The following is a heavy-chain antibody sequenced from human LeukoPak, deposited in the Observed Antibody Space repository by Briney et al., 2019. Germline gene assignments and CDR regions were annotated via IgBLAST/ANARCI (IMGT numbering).Heavy chain of an antibody. CDR3: ARYTSNVVGKRHYFDY. CDR2: VRPDGREQ. Sequence: GGSLRLSCSASGFTFNTYWMSWVRQAPGKGLQWVANVRPDGREQRYVDSVKGRFTISRDNAKNLVYLQMNSLRTDDTGVYYCARYTSNVVGKRHYFDYWGQGTLVTVSS. V-gene: IGHV3-7*01. CDR1: GFTFNTYW. J-gene: IGHJ4*02. D-gene: IGHD1-26*01.